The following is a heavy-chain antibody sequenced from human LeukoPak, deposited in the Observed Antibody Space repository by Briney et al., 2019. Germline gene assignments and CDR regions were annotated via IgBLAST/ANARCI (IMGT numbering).Heavy chain of an antibody. J-gene: IGHJ4*02. CDR3: ARELVGALHELPSWSSSWSGGVFNY. CDR1: GYTFTGYY. D-gene: IGHD6-13*01. Sequence: ASVTVSFTGSGYTFTGYYMHWVRQAPGQGLEWVGWINPNSGGTNYAQKFQGRVTMTRDTSISAAYMELSRLRSDDTAVYYCARELVGALHELPSWSSSWSGGVFNYWGQGTLVTVSS. CDR2: INPNSGGT. V-gene: IGHV1-2*02.